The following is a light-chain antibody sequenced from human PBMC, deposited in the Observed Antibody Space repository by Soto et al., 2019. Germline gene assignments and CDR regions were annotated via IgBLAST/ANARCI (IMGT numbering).Light chain of an antibody. V-gene: IGKV3-20*01. CDR3: QQYDKWPRT. CDR2: GTS. Sequence: EVVLTQSPGTLSLSPGERATLSCRASQSVGSSYLAWYQQKPGQAPRVLIYGTSSRATGIPDRFSGSGSGTDFTLTISRLEPEDFAVYYCQQYDKWPRTFGQGTKVDIK. J-gene: IGKJ1*01. CDR1: QSVGSSY.